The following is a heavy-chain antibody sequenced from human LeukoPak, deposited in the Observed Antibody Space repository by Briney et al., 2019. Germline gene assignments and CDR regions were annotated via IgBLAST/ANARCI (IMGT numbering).Heavy chain of an antibody. CDR3: ARDRRSLYDFWSGYYMGGYFDY. Sequence: SETLSLTCTVSGGSISSGDYYWSWIRQPPGKGLEWIGYIYYSGSTYYNPSRKRRVTISVDTSKNQFSLKLGSVTAADTAVYYCARDRRSLYDFWSGYYMGGYFDYWGQGTLVTVSS. D-gene: IGHD3-3*01. V-gene: IGHV4-30-4*08. J-gene: IGHJ4*02. CDR1: GGSISSGDYY. CDR2: IYYSGST.